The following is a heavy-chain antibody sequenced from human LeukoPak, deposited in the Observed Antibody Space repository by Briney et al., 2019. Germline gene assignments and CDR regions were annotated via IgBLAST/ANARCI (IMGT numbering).Heavy chain of an antibody. Sequence: GGSLRLSCAASGFTFSDYYMSWIRQAPGKGLEWVSYISSSGSTIYYADSVKGRFTIYRDNAKNSLYLQMNSMRAEDTAVYYCVRAGTMVRGVNFDYWGQGTLVTVSS. V-gene: IGHV3-11*04. CDR3: VRAGTMVRGVNFDY. J-gene: IGHJ4*02. CDR1: GFTFSDYY. D-gene: IGHD3-10*01. CDR2: ISSSGSTI.